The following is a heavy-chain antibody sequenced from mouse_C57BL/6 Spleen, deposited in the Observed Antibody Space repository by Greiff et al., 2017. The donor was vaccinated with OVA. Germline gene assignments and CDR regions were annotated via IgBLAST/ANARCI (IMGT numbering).Heavy chain of an antibody. J-gene: IGHJ3*01. CDR1: GYTFTSYW. Sequence: QVQLQQPGAELVRPGSSVKLSCKASGYTFTSYWMHWVKQRPIQGLEWIGNIDPSDSATHYNQKFKDKVTLTVDKSSSTTYMQLSSLTSEDSAVYYCARGDYDYDEAWFAYWGQGTLVTVSA. CDR3: ARGDYDYDEAWFAY. V-gene: IGHV1-52*01. D-gene: IGHD2-4*01. CDR2: IDPSDSAT.